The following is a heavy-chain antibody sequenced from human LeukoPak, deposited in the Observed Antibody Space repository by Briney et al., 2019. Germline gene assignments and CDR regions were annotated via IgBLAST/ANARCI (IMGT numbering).Heavy chain of an antibody. CDR1: GLTFDDYG. Sequence: GGSLRLSCAASGLTFDDYGMSWVRQAPGKGLEWVSGINWNGGSTGYADSVKGRFTISRDNAKNSLYLQMNSLRAEDTAVYYCARDRVGATILFDYWGQGTLVTVSS. CDR2: INWNGGST. D-gene: IGHD1-26*01. CDR3: ARDRVGATILFDY. J-gene: IGHJ4*02. V-gene: IGHV3-20*04.